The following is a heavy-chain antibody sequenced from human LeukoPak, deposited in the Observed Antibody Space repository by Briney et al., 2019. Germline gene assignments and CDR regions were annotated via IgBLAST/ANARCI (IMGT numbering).Heavy chain of an antibody. CDR3: ARHSRDTAMVDY. D-gene: IGHD5-18*01. CDR2: IYYSGST. V-gene: IGHV4-39*01. J-gene: IGHJ4*02. CDR1: GGSISSSSYY. Sequence: SETLSLTCTVSGGSISSSSYYWGWIRQPPGTGLEWIGSIYYSGSTYYNPSLKSRVTISVDTSKNQFSLKLSSVTAADTAVYYCARHSRDTAMVDYWGQGTLVTVSS.